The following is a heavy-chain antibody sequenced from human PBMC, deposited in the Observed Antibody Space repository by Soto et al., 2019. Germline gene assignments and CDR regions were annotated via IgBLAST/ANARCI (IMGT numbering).Heavy chain of an antibody. Sequence: PSETLSLTCTVSGGSITSSSHYWGWIRQPPGKGLECIGNIYYDGNTYYNPSLKSRVTISLDTSKNQFSLRLNSVTAADTAVYYCARLSITPRLFMYPFDYWGQGTLVTVSS. V-gene: IGHV4-39*01. D-gene: IGHD6-6*01. CDR2: IYYDGNT. CDR1: GGSITSSSHY. J-gene: IGHJ4*02. CDR3: ARLSITPRLFMYPFDY.